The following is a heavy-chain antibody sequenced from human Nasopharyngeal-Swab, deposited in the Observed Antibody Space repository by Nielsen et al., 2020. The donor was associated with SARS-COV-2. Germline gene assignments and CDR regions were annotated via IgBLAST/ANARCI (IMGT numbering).Heavy chain of an antibody. Sequence: GESLKISCAASGFTFRNYGMHWVRQAPGKGLEWVAVIWYDGSNKYYADSVKGRFTISRDNSKNTLYLQMNSLRAEDTAVYYCARGQESYSSSWLNWYFDLWGRGTLVTVSS. J-gene: IGHJ2*01. V-gene: IGHV3-33*01. CDR2: IWYDGSNK. CDR1: GFTFRNYG. CDR3: ARGQESYSSSWLNWYFDL. D-gene: IGHD6-13*01.